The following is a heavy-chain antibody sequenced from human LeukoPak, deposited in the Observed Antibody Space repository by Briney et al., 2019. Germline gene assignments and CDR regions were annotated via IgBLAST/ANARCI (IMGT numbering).Heavy chain of an antibody. J-gene: IGHJ3*02. D-gene: IGHD2-21*02. V-gene: IGHV4-34*01. CDR3: AGNHIVVVTAIRNRAFDI. CDR1: GGSFSGYY. CDR2: INHSGST. Sequence: PSETLSLTCAVYGGSFSGYYWSWIRQPPGKGLEWIGEINHSGSTNYNPSLKSRVTISVDTSKNQFSLKLSSVTAADTAVYYCAGNHIVVVTAIRNRAFDIWGQGTMVTVSS.